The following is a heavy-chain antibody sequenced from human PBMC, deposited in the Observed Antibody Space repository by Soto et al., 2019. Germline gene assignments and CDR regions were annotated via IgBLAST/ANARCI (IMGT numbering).Heavy chain of an antibody. CDR2: ISYNGSNK. D-gene: IGHD4-17*01. J-gene: IGHJ6*02. Sequence: GGSLRLSCAASGFTFDDYAMHWVRQAPGKGLEWVAVISYNGSNKDYADSVKGRFTISRDNSKNTLYLQMNSLRAEDTAVYYCAKDYGDYVYYYGMDVWGQGTTVTVSS. CDR1: GFTFDDYA. CDR3: AKDYGDYVYYYGMDV. V-gene: IGHV3-30*18.